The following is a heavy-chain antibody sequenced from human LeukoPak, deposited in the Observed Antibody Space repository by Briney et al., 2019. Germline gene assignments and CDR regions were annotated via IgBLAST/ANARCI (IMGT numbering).Heavy chain of an antibody. J-gene: IGHJ6*02. CDR3: ARGPFVIDV. V-gene: IGHV6-1*01. D-gene: IGHD2/OR15-2a*01. CDR2: TYYRSKWYN. CDR1: GDSVSSNSAA. Sequence: SQTLSLTCVISGDSVSSNSAAWFWIRQSPSRGLEWLGRTYYRSKWYNDYAESVKSRLTINPDTSKNQFSLQLNSVIPEDTAVYSCARGPFVIDVGGQGTTVTVSS.